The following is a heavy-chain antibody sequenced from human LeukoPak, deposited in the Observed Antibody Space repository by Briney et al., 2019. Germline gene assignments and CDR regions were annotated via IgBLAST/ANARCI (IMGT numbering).Heavy chain of an antibody. D-gene: IGHD2/OR15-2a*01. Sequence: GGSLRLSCEGTGFTVSSNYMSWVRQAPGKGLEWVSLIYSAGSTFYADSVKGRFTISRDNSENTLYLQMNSLRAEDTALYFCARDSSSFPNYFDSWGQGTLVTVSS. V-gene: IGHV3-53*01. CDR2: IYSAGST. CDR1: GFTVSSNY. CDR3: ARDSSSFPNYFDS. J-gene: IGHJ4*02.